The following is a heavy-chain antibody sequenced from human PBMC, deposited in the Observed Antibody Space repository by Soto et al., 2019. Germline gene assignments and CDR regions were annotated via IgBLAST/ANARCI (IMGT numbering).Heavy chain of an antibody. D-gene: IGHD4-17*01. CDR3: AKGYGDFTDYFDY. CDR2: ISWNSGSI. Sequence: EVQLVESGGGLVQPGRSLRLSCAASGFTFDDYAIHWVRQAPGKGLEWVSGISWNSGSIGYADSVKGRFTISRDNAKNSLYLQMNSLRAEDTALYYCAKGYGDFTDYFDYWGQGTLVTVSS. V-gene: IGHV3-9*01. CDR1: GFTFDDYA. J-gene: IGHJ4*02.